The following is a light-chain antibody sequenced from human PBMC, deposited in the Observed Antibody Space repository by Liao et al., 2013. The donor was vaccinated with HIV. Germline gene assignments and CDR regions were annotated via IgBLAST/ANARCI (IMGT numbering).Light chain of an antibody. CDR2: EDT. J-gene: IGLJ2*01. Sequence: SYELNQPPSVSVSPGQTASVTCSGDKLGDKYVSWYQQRPGQSPVLVIYEDTKRPSGIPQRFSGSNSGNTATLTISGTQTLDEADYYCQAWDKNIVVFGGGTKLTVL. CDR3: QAWDKNIVV. CDR1: KLGDKY. V-gene: IGLV3-1*01.